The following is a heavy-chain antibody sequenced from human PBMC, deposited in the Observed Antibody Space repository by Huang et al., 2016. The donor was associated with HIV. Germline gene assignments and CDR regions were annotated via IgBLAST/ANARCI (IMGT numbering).Heavy chain of an antibody. V-gene: IGHV3-30*02. J-gene: IGHJ3*02. Sequence: QVQLVESGGGVVQPGGSLRLSCAASGFTFSSYGMHWVRQAPGKGLEGVAFIRYDGSNKYYADSVGGRFTISRDNSKNTLYLRMNSLRAEDTAVYYCAKGSMANAFDIWGQGTMVTVSS. CDR1: GFTFSSYG. CDR2: IRYDGSNK. CDR3: AKGSMANAFDI. D-gene: IGHD3-10*01.